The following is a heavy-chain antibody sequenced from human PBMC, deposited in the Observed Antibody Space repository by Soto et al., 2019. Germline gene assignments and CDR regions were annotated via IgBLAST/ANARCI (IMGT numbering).Heavy chain of an antibody. J-gene: IGHJ5*02. CDR3: AREDISDYGDYHWFDP. CDR2: IIPIFGTA. Sequence: QVQLVQSGAEVKKPGSSVKVSCKASGGTFSSYAISWVRQAPGQGLEWMGGIIPIFGTANYAQKFQGRVTITADESTSTAYMERSSLRSEDTAVYYCAREDISDYGDYHWFDPWGQGTLVTVSS. V-gene: IGHV1-69*12. CDR1: GGTFSSYA. D-gene: IGHD4-17*01.